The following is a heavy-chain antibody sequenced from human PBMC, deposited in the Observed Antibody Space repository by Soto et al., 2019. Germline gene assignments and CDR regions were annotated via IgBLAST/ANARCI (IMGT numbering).Heavy chain of an antibody. D-gene: IGHD2-8*01. CDR3: ARKLDCTNGVCQNYYYGMDV. J-gene: IGHJ6*02. Sequence: QVQLVQSGAEVKKPGSSVKVSCKASGGTFSSYAISWVRQAPGQGLEWMGGIIPIFGTANYAQKFQGRVTITADKSTSTAYMELSSLRSEDTAVYYCARKLDCTNGVCQNYYYGMDVWGQGTTVTVSS. CDR1: GGTFSSYA. CDR2: IIPIFGTA. V-gene: IGHV1-69*06.